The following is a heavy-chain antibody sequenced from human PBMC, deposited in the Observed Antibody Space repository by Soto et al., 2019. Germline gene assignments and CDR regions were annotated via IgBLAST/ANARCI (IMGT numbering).Heavy chain of an antibody. Sequence: EVQLVESGGGLVKPGGSLRLSCAASGFTFSSYSMNWVRQAPGKGLEWVSSISSSSSYIYYADSVKGRFTISRDNAKNSLYLQMNSLRAEDTAVYYCARPQPDRYNWNDVLEPGNFDYWGQGTLVTFSS. J-gene: IGHJ4*02. CDR2: ISSSSSYI. V-gene: IGHV3-21*01. CDR1: GFTFSSYS. CDR3: ARPQPDRYNWNDVLEPGNFDY. D-gene: IGHD1-20*01.